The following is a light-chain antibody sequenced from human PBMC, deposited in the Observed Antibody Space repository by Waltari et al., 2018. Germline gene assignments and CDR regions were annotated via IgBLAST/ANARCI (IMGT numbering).Light chain of an antibody. CDR2: DAS. CDR1: QDIANY. CDR3: QQYDHMPIT. J-gene: IGKJ5*01. V-gene: IGKV1-33*01. Sequence: DTQMTQSPPSLSASVGDRVTITCQASQDIANYSAWYQKKPGKAPKLLIYDASTLVTGVPSRFSGRGSGTDFTLIITGLQPEDVATYYCQQYDHMPITFGQGTRAEIE.